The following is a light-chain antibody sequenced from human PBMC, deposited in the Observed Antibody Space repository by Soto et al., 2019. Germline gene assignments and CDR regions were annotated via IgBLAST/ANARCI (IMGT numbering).Light chain of an antibody. CDR3: QQYGSSQS. CDR2: GAS. J-gene: IGKJ1*01. CDR1: QSVSSNY. Sequence: EIVLTQSPGTLSLSPGERATLSCRASQSVSSNYLAWYQQKLGQAPRLLICGASSRATGIPDRFSGSGSGTDFTLTISRLEPEDFAVYYCQQYGSSQSFGQGTKVEIK. V-gene: IGKV3-20*01.